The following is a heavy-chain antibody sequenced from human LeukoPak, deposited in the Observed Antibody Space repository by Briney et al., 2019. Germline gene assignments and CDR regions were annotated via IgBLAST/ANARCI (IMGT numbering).Heavy chain of an antibody. D-gene: IGHD1-26*01. CDR2: ISSSSSYI. CDR3: ARDRIVGAKPDY. Sequence: PGGSLRLSCAASGFTFSSYSMNWVRQAPGKGLEWVSSISSSSSYIYYADSVKGRFTISRDNAKNSLYLQMNSLRAEDTAVYYCARDRIVGAKPDYWGQGTLVTVSS. J-gene: IGHJ4*02. CDR1: GFTFSSYS. V-gene: IGHV3-21*01.